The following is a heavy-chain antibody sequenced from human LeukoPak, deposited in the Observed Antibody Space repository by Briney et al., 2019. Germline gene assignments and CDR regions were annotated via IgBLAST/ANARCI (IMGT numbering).Heavy chain of an antibody. CDR3: ARASPYYGSGSYYGDFDY. J-gene: IGHJ4*02. Sequence: GASVKVSCKASGYTFTGYYMHWVRQAPGQGLEWMGWINPNSGGTNYAQKFQGRVTMTRDTSISTAYMELSRLRSDDTAVYYCARASPYYGSGSYYGDFDYWGQGTLVTVSS. CDR1: GYTFTGYY. V-gene: IGHV1-2*02. D-gene: IGHD3-10*01. CDR2: INPNSGGT.